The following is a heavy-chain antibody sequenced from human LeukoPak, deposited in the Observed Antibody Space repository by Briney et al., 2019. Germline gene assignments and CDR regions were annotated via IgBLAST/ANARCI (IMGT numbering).Heavy chain of an antibody. D-gene: IGHD3-10*01. Sequence: PSETLSLTCTVSGGSISSSTYYWGWIRQPPGQGLEWIGMIYYSGNTDYNLSLQSRVSMSVDTSKNQFSLKLTSVAAADTAIYYCARLVWFGDLLHVFDYWGQGLLVTVSS. J-gene: IGHJ4*02. CDR1: GGSISSSTYY. CDR3: ARLVWFGDLLHVFDY. V-gene: IGHV4-39*01. CDR2: IYYSGNT.